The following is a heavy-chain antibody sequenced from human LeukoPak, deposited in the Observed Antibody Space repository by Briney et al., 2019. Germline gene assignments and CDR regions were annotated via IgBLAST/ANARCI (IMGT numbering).Heavy chain of an antibody. Sequence: PGGSLRLSCAASGFTFSSYGMHWVRQAPGKGLEWVAVISYDGSNKYYADSVKGRFTISRDNSKNTLYLQMSSLRAEDTAVYYCARGEGVYDSSGYSFDYWGQGTLVTVSS. J-gene: IGHJ4*02. V-gene: IGHV3-30*03. CDR3: ARGEGVYDSSGYSFDY. D-gene: IGHD3-22*01. CDR1: GFTFSSYG. CDR2: ISYDGSNK.